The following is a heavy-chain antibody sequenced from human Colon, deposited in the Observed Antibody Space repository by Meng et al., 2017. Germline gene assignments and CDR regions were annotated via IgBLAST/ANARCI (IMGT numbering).Heavy chain of an antibody. CDR3: ARVVSLVVKGNWFDS. CDR1: GDSITSGGYY. CDR2: IDHSGTT. D-gene: IGHD2-15*01. V-gene: IGHV4-31*03. J-gene: IGHJ5*01. Sequence: HRPDSGPGLVKPSQTLSLTCNVSGDSITSGGYYWSWIRQHPGKGLEWIGYIDHSGTTYDNPSLKTRLTMSVDTSKNQFSLKLTSVTAADTAVYYCARVVSLVVKGNWFDSWGQGTLVTVSS.